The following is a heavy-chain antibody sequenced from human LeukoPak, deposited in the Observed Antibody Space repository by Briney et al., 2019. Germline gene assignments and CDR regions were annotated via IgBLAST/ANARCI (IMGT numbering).Heavy chain of an antibody. V-gene: IGHV1-2*02. D-gene: IGHD2-8*01. J-gene: IGHJ4*02. CDR2: INPNSGGT. Sequence: ASAKVSCKASGYTFTGYYMHWVRQAPGQGLEWMGWINPNSGGTNYAQKFQGRVTMTRDTSISTAYMELSRLRSDDTAVYYCARGPRWVSANTFDYWGQGTLVTVSS. CDR3: ARGPRWVSANTFDY. CDR1: GYTFTGYY.